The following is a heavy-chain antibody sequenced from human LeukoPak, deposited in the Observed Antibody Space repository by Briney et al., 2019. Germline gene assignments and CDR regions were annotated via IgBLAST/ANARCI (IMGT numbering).Heavy chain of an antibody. D-gene: IGHD1-26*01. CDR2: ISYDGGNK. Sequence: TGGSLRLSCAASGFTFSTNGMHWVRKPPGKGLEWVAVISYDGGNKFYADSVKGRFTISRDNSKNTLYLQMISLRAEDTAVYYCATDPFSGSRVDYWGQGTLVTVSS. CDR3: ATDPFSGSRVDY. CDR1: GFTFSTNG. V-gene: IGHV3-30*03. J-gene: IGHJ4*02.